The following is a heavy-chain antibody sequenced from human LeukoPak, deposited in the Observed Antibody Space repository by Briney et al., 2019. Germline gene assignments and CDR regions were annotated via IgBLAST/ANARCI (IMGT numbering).Heavy chain of an antibody. CDR3: AKASTKGPSWY. V-gene: IGHV3-23*01. J-gene: IGHJ2*01. CDR2: ISNDGGGT. Sequence: GGTLRLSCAASRFIFNNYGLVWVRQAPGKGLEWVSAISNDGGGTTYADFVKGRFTISRDNSKNTLFLQMDSLRAEDTALYYCAKASTKGPSWY. CDR1: RFIFNNYG.